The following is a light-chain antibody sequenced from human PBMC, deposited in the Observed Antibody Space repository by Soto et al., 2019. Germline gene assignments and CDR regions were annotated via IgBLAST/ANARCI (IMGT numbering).Light chain of an antibody. CDR1: QRVGSY. CDR3: QQSHNTPLT. J-gene: IGKJ1*01. CDR2: SAS. Sequence: DIQMTQSPSSLSASVGDRVTITCRASQRVGSYLNWYQQKPGKAPTLLIYSASELQSGVSSRFSGSGSGTDFTLTIRNLQPVDFAVYYCQQSHNTPLTFGQGTKVEI. V-gene: IGKV1-39*01.